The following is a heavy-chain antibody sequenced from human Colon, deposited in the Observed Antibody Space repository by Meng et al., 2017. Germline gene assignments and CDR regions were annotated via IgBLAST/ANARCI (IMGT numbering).Heavy chain of an antibody. Sequence: TLTESGPTLVKPTQTLTLTCTFSGFSISTSGVGVGWIRKPPGKALEWLALIYWDDDKRYSPSLKSRLTITKDTSKNQVVLTMTNMDPVDTATYYCAHRHPGGPVDYWGQGTLVTVSS. V-gene: IGHV2-5*02. CDR3: AHRHPGGPVDY. CDR2: IYWDDDK. D-gene: IGHD3-16*01. CDR1: GFSISTSGVG. J-gene: IGHJ4*02.